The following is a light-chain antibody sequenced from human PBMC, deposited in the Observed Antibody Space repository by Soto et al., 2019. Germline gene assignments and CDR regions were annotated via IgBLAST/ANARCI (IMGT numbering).Light chain of an antibody. J-gene: IGKJ5*01. CDR1: ESINRH. V-gene: IGKV1-39*01. CDR3: QQNYTALSIT. Sequence: DIQMTQSPSSLSASVGDRATITCRASESINRHLNWYQQQPGKAPKLLIYAASSLQNGVPTRFRGGGSGTDFTLIITNLPHEDFVTYYYQQNYTALSITFGQGTQLEIK. CDR2: AAS.